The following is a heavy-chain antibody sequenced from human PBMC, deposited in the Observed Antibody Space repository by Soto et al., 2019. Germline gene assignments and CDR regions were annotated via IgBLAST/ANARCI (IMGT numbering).Heavy chain of an antibody. D-gene: IGHD3-22*01. V-gene: IGHV3-30*18. Sequence: PGGSLRLSCAASGFTFSSYGMHWVRQAPGKGLEWVAVISYDGSNKYYADSVKGRFTISRDNSKNTLYLQMNGLRAEDTAVYYCAKSRGVVVVTPDYWGPGTLVTLAS. CDR3: AKSRGVVVVTPDY. CDR2: ISYDGSNK. CDR1: GFTFSSYG. J-gene: IGHJ4*02.